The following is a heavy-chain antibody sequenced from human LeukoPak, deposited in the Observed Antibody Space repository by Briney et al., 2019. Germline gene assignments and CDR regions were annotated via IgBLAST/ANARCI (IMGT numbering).Heavy chain of an antibody. D-gene: IGHD1-26*01. CDR1: GLTFSSYA. V-gene: IGHV3-23*05. CDR2: IYSGGGT. CDR3: ASGGSGSYSY. J-gene: IGHJ4*02. Sequence: GGSLRLSCAASGLTFSSYAMSWVRQAPGNGLEWVSAIYSGGGTYYADSVKGRFTISRDNSKNTLYLQMNSLRAEDTAVYYCASGGSGSYSYWGQGTLVTVSS.